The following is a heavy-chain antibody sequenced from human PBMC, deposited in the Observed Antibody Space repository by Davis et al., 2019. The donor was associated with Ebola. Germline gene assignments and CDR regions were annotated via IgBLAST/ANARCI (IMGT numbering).Heavy chain of an antibody. CDR2: MFYGGST. CDR1: GGSISGYF. J-gene: IGHJ6*03. Sequence: PGGSLRLSCNVSGGSISGYFWSWIRQPRGKGLEWLGYMFYGGSTRYNPSLKSRVTISVDTSKNQFSLKVSSVTAADTAVYSCAREGYSSGWSLPAGYYMDVWGKGTTVTVSS. V-gene: IGHV4-59*01. D-gene: IGHD6-19*01. CDR3: AREGYSSGWSLPAGYYMDV.